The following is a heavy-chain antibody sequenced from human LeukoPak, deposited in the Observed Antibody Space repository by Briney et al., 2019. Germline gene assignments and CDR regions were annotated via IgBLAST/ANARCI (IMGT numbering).Heavy chain of an antibody. V-gene: IGHV1-2*02. CDR1: GYTFTGNY. D-gene: IGHD6-13*01. CDR2: VNPKSGST. CDR3: VLAAAGLNWFDP. Sequence: ASVKLSCTASGYTFTGNYMHWVRQPPGQGLEWVGWVNPKSGSTNYAQQFQGRVTMTRDTSISTAYMELSRLRSDDTAVYYCVLAAAGLNWFDPWGQGTLVTVSS. J-gene: IGHJ5*02.